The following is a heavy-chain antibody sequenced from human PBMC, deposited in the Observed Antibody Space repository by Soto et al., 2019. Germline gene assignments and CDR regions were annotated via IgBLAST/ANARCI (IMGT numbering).Heavy chain of an antibody. D-gene: IGHD3-10*01. Sequence: PGGSLRLSCAASGFPFSSTDMSWVRQAPGKGLEWVSTIGGSGETTYYAESVKGRFTISRDNSKNTVYLQMSSLTADDTALYYCVKNSGWFNTWGQGALVTVS. CDR3: VKNSGWFNT. V-gene: IGHV3-23*01. CDR1: GFPFSSTD. CDR2: IGGSGETT. J-gene: IGHJ5*02.